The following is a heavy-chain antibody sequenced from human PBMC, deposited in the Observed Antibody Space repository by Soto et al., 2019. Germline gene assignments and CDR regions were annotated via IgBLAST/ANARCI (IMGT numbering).Heavy chain of an antibody. J-gene: IGHJ5*02. CDR2: IYYSGST. CDR3: ARMRPNMDYDFWSGPFDP. Sequence: PSETLSLTCTVSGGSISSYYWSWIRQPPGKGLEWIGYIYYSGSTNYNPPLKSRVTISVDTSKNQFSLKLSSVTAADTAVYYCARMRPNMDYDFWSGPFDPWGQGTLVTVSS. D-gene: IGHD3-3*01. CDR1: GGSISSYY. V-gene: IGHV4-59*01.